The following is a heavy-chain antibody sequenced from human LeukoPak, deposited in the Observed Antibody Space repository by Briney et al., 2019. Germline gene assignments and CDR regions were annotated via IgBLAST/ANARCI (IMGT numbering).Heavy chain of an antibody. CDR2: ITRSSSSI. D-gene: IGHD3-22*01. Sequence: GGSLRLSCAASGFSFSTYSMSWVRHAPGKGLEWVSAITRSSSSIYYADSVKGRFTVSRDNAKQSVYLQMNSLRAEDTAAYYCVSELYFSHSRGLCGPGTMVTVSS. J-gene: IGHJ3*01. CDR3: VSELYFSHSRGL. V-gene: IGHV3-21*03. CDR1: GFSFSTYS.